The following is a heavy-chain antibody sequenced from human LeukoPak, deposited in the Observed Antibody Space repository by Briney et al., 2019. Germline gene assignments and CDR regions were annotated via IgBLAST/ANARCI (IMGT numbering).Heavy chain of an antibody. CDR3: ARDFGLRCSGGTCYSVYYYGTDV. D-gene: IGHD2-15*01. Sequence: GGSLRLSCSASGFSFSNYAMYWVRQAPGKGLEWVANIKQGGSEKYYVDSVKGRFTISRDNAKNSLYLQMNSLRAEDTAVYYCARDFGLRCSGGTCYSVYYYGTDVWGKGTTATVSS. CDR2: IKQGGSEK. V-gene: IGHV3-7*03. J-gene: IGHJ6*04. CDR1: GFSFSNYA.